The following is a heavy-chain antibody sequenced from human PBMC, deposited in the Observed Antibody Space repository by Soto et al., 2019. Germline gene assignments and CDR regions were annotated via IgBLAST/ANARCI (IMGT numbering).Heavy chain of an antibody. CDR3: ARDYSNTNWFDP. J-gene: IGHJ5*02. CDR2: IYYSGST. CDR1: GGSISSYY. D-gene: IGHD4-4*01. V-gene: IGHV4-59*01. Sequence: PSETLSLTFNVSGGSISSYYWSWIRQPPGKGLEWIGYIYYSGSTNYNPSLKSRVTISVDTSKNQFSLKLSSVTAADTAVYYCARDYSNTNWFDPWGQGTLVTVPQ.